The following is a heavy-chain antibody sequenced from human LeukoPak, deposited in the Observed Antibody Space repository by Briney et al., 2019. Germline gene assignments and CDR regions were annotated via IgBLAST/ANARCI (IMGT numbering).Heavy chain of an antibody. Sequence: GGSLRLSCAASGFTFGSYAMGWVRQAPGKGLEWVSAVSASGPNTYYAASVKGRFTVSRDNSKNTLYLQMSSLRADDTAVYYCARGRGSSRYCFDYWGRGTLVTVSS. CDR2: VSASGPNT. V-gene: IGHV3-23*01. D-gene: IGHD1-26*01. CDR3: ARGRGSSRYCFDY. J-gene: IGHJ4*02. CDR1: GFTFGSYA.